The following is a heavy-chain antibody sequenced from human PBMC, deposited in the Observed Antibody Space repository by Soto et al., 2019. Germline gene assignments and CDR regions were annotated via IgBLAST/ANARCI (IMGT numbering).Heavy chain of an antibody. Sequence: QVQLQQWGAGLLKPSETLSLTCAVYGGSFSGDYWNWIRQPPGLGLEWIGEINHSGSTNYNPSPNRQVTISVDTSKSRVSLQLSSVPSAATAVYSCARGWGRIFDYWGQGPLVTVSS. D-gene: IGHD7-27*01. CDR3: ARGWGRIFDY. CDR1: GGSFSGDY. CDR2: INHSGST. J-gene: IGHJ4*02. V-gene: IGHV4-34*01.